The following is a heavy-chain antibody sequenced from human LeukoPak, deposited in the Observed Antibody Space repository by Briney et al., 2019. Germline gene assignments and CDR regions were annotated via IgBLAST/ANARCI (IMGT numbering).Heavy chain of an antibody. CDR1: GFPFRSYS. CDR2: ISSGSTYI. J-gene: IGHJ4*02. Sequence: GGSLRLSCAASGFPFRSYSMNWVRQAPGKGLEWVSSISSGSTYIYYADSVKGRCTISRDNAKNSLYLQMNSLRAEDTAVYYCARVAYGYSSGWYGGGEFDYWGQGTLVTVSS. CDR3: ARVAYGYSSGWYGGGEFDY. V-gene: IGHV3-21*01. D-gene: IGHD6-19*01.